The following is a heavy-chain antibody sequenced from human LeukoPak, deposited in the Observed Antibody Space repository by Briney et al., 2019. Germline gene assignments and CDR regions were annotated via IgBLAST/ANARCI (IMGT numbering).Heavy chain of an antibody. Sequence: SETLSLTCAVYGGSFSGYYWSWIRQPPGKGLEWIGEINHSGSTSYNPSLKSRVTISVDTSKNQFSLKLSSVTAADTAVYYCARAGGWLQSEFDYWGQGTLVTVSS. CDR3: ARAGGWLQSEFDY. CDR2: INHSGST. D-gene: IGHD5-24*01. J-gene: IGHJ4*02. V-gene: IGHV4-34*01. CDR1: GGSFSGYY.